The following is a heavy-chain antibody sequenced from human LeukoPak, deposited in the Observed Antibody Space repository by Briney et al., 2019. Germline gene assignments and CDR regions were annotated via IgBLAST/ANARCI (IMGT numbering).Heavy chain of an antibody. V-gene: IGHV1-18*01. CDR2: INAYNGNT. CDR1: GYTFTYYV. J-gene: IGHJ4*02. CDR3: ARGEKPYDY. Sequence: GASVKVSCKTSGYTFTYYVISWVRQAPGQGLEWMGWINAYNGNTNDAQKFQGRVTMTTVTSTSTAYMELRSLRSDDTAVYYCARGEKPYDYWGQGTLVSVSS. D-gene: IGHD1-26*01.